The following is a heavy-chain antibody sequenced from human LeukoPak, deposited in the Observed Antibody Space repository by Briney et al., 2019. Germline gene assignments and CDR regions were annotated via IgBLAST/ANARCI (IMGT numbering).Heavy chain of an antibody. Sequence: PGGSLRLSCAASGFTFSDYYMSWIRQAPGKGLEWVSYISSSGSTIYYADSVKGRCTISRANAKNSLYLQMNSLRAEDTAMYYCARVRLVGATRGDFDCWGQGTLVTVSS. J-gene: IGHJ4*02. CDR1: GFTFSDYY. CDR2: ISSSGSTI. D-gene: IGHD1-26*01. V-gene: IGHV3-11*04. CDR3: ARVRLVGATRGDFDC.